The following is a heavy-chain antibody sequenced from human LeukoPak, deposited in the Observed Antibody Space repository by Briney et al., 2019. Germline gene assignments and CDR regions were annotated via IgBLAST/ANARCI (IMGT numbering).Heavy chain of an antibody. CDR3: AGVLLWFGESFDP. Sequence: SETLSLTCAVYGGSFSGYYWSWIRQPPGKGLEWIGEINHSGSTNYNPSLKSRVTISVDTSKNQFSLKLSSVTAADTAVYYCAGVLLWFGESFDPWGQGTLVTVSS. CDR1: GGSFSGYY. V-gene: IGHV4-34*01. J-gene: IGHJ5*02. D-gene: IGHD3-10*01. CDR2: INHSGST.